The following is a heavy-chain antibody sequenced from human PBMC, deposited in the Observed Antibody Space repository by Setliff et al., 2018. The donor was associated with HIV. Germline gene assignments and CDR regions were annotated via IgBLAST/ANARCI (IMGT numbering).Heavy chain of an antibody. CDR1: DASISSHY. CDR3: ARAGYNSRPYYFDY. D-gene: IGHD6-13*01. Sequence: SETLSLTCTVSDASISSHYWSWIRQPPGKGLEWIAYIYYSGSTSYNPSLKSRVTVSIDTSKNQFSLKLNSVTAADTAVYYCARAGYNSRPYYFDYWGQGTLVTVAS. V-gene: IGHV4-59*11. J-gene: IGHJ4*02. CDR2: IYYSGST.